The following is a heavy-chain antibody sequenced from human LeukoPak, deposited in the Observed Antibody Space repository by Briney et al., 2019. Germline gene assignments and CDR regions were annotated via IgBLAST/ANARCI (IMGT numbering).Heavy chain of an antibody. CDR3: ARDSPSPLQTTVQSYYYYYYMDV. CDR1: GGTFSSYA. D-gene: IGHD4-11*01. V-gene: IGHV1-69*05. Sequence: ASVKVSCKASGGTFSSYAISWVRQAPGQGLEWMGGIIPIFGTANYAQKFQGRVTITTDESTSTAYMELSSLRSEDTAVYYCARDSPSPLQTTVQSYYYYYYMDVWGKGTTVTVSS. J-gene: IGHJ6*03. CDR2: IIPIFGTA.